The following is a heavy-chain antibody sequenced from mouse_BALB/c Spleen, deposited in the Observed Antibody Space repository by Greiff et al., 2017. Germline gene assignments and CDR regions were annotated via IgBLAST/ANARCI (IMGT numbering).Heavy chain of an antibody. CDR1: GYTFTSYW. CDR3: ARGKVRRVDY. V-gene: IGHV1-7*01. D-gene: IGHD2-14*01. Sequence: QVQLKESGAELAKPGASVKMSCKASGYTFTSYWMHWVKQRPGQGLEWIGYINPSTGYTEYNQKFKDKATLTADKSSSTAYMQLSSLTSEDSAVYYCARGKVRRVDYWGQGTSVTVSS. J-gene: IGHJ4*01. CDR2: INPSTGYT.